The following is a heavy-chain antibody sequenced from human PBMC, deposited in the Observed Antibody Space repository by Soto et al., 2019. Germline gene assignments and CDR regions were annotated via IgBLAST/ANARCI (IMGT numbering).Heavy chain of an antibody. CDR1: GFTFSSYS. CDR3: ARGYLGTPGAFDI. V-gene: IGHV3-21*01. D-gene: IGHD6-13*01. J-gene: IGHJ3*02. CDR2: ISSSSSYI. Sequence: EVQLVESGGGLVKPGGSLRLSCAASGFTFSSYSMNWVRQAPGKGLEWVSSISSSSSYIYYADSVKGRFTISRDNAKNSLYLQMNSLRAEDTAVYYCARGYLGTPGAFDIWGQGTMVTVSS.